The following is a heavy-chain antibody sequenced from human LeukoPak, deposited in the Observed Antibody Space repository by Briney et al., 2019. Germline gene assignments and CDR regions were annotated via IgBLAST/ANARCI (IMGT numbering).Heavy chain of an antibody. J-gene: IGHJ5*02. CDR3: ARGSLLLAPFDP. CDR1: GFTFSSHP. CDR2: ISYDGSDK. V-gene: IGHV3-30*04. D-gene: IGHD3-10*01. Sequence: GGSLRLSCAASGFTFSSHPMHWVRQAPGKGLEWVAVISYDGSDKYYADSVKGRFTISRDNSKNTLYLQTNSLRAEDTAVYYCARGSLLLAPFDPWGQGTLVTVSS.